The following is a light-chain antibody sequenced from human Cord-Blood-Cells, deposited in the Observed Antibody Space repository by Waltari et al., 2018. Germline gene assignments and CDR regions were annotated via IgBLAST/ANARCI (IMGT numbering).Light chain of an antibody. J-gene: IGLJ3*02. CDR2: GNS. V-gene: IGLV1-40*01. CDR1: SPHIGAGYD. CDR3: QSYDSSLSGSV. Sequence: QSVLTQPPSVSGAPGQRVTISCTGSSPHIGAGYDVHWYQQLPGTAPKLLIHGNSNRPSGVPDRFSGSKSGTSASLAITGLQAEDEADYYCQSYDSSLSGSVFGGGTKLTVL.